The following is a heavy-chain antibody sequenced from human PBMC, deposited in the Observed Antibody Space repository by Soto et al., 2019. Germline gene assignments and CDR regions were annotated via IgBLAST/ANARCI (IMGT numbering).Heavy chain of an antibody. J-gene: IGHJ6*02. D-gene: IGHD4-4*01. CDR1: EFTFSTYW. CDR3: ASVSAAQYYDGMDA. V-gene: IGHV3-74*01. CDR2: IDTTGSTT. Sequence: EVQLVESGGGLVQPGGSLRLSCAASEFTFSTYWMHWVRQAPGKGLGWVARIDTTGSTTTYAGSVQGRFTISRDNAKNTLYLRRHSVRDEDTAVYYCASVSAAQYYDGMDAWGQGTTVTVSS.